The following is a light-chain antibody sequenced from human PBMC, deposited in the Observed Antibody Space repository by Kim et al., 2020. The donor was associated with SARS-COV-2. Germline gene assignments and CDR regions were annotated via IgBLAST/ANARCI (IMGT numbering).Light chain of an antibody. CDR1: QDISNY. Sequence: DIQMTQSPSSLSASVGDRVTITCQASQDISNYLNWYQQKPRKAPKLLIYDASNLETGVPSRFSGSGSGTDFTFTISSLQPEDIATYYCQQYDNLPVTFGQGTKLEI. CDR2: DAS. V-gene: IGKV1-33*01. CDR3: QQYDNLPVT. J-gene: IGKJ2*01.